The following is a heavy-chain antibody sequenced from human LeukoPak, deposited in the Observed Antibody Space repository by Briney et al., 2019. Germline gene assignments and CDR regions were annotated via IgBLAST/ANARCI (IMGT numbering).Heavy chain of an antibody. CDR2: INHSGST. D-gene: IGHD2-2*01. Sequence: SETLSLTCAVYGGSFSGYYWSWIRQPPGKGLEWIGEINHSGSTNYNPSLRSRVTTWVDASKKQLSLRMTSVTAADTAIYYCANQGSREVRGFDYWGLGTLVTVSS. CDR1: GGSFSGYY. CDR3: ANQGSREVRGFDY. V-gene: IGHV4-34*01. J-gene: IGHJ4*02.